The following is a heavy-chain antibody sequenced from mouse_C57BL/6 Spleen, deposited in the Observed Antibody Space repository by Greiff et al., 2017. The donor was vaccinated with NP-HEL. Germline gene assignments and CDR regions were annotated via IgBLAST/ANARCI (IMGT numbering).Heavy chain of an antibody. Sequence: QVQLKESGAELAKPGASVKLSCKASGYTFTSYWMHWVKQRPGQGLEWIGYINPSSGYTKYNQKFKDKATLTADKSSSTAYMQLSSLTYEDSAVYYCARSPYEYDSYFDYWGQGTTLTVSS. V-gene: IGHV1-7*01. CDR1: GYTFTSYW. CDR3: ARSPYEYDSYFDY. J-gene: IGHJ2*01. D-gene: IGHD2-4*01. CDR2: INPSSGYT.